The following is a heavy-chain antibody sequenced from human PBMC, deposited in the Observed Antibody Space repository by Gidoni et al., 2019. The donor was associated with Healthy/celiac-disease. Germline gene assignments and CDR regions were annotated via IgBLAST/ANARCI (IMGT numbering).Heavy chain of an antibody. CDR1: GGSISSSSYY. V-gene: IGHV4-39*01. CDR2: IYYSGST. J-gene: IGHJ6*02. Sequence: QLQLQESGPGLVKPSETLSLTCTVSGGSISSSSYYWGWIRQPQGKGLEGIGSIYYSGSTYYNPSLKRRVTISVDTSKNQFSLKLSSVTAADTAVYYCARQDIVVVPAAITRYYYYGMDVWGQGTTVTVSS. CDR3: ARQDIVVVPAAITRYYYYGMDV. D-gene: IGHD2-2*01.